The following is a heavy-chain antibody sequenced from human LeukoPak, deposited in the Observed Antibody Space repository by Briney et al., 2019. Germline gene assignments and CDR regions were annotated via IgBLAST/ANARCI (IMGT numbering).Heavy chain of an antibody. D-gene: IGHD2-15*01. J-gene: IGHJ4*02. CDR1: GYTFSNYW. V-gene: IGHV5-51*01. CDR2: IYPGNSET. Sequence: GESLKISCQASGYTFSNYWIGWVRQMPGKGLEFMGIIYPGNSETKYSSSFGGQVTISADKSINTAYLQWSSLKASDSAMYYCAKLGYCSGDTCYSYFDSWGQGSLDTVSS. CDR3: AKLGYCSGDTCYSYFDS.